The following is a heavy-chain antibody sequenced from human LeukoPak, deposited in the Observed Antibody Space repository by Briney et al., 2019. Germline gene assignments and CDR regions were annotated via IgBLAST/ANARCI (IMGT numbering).Heavy chain of an antibody. CDR3: ARAWGHRQWLALFDY. J-gene: IGHJ4*02. CDR1: GFTFSSYW. D-gene: IGHD6-19*01. Sequence: GGSLRLSCAASGFTFSSYWMSWVRQAPGKGLEWVANIKQDGSEKYYVDSVKGRFTISRDNAKNSLYLQMNSLRAEDTAVYYCARAWGHRQWLALFDYWGQGTLVTVSS. V-gene: IGHV3-7*03. CDR2: IKQDGSEK.